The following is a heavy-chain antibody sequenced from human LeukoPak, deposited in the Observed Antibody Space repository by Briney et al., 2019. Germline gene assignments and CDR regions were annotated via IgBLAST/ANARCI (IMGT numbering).Heavy chain of an antibody. D-gene: IGHD2-2*01. Sequence: PGGSLRLSCAASGFTFSSYSMNWVRQAPGKGLEWVSSISSSSSYIYYADSVKGRFTISRDNAKNSLYLQMSSLRAEDTAVYYCARESCTSCHNWFDPWGQGTLVTVSS. V-gene: IGHV3-21*01. CDR1: GFTFSSYS. J-gene: IGHJ5*02. CDR2: ISSSSSYI. CDR3: ARESCTSCHNWFDP.